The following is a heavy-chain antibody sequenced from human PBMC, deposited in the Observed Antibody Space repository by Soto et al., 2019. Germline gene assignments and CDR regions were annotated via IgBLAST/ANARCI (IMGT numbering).Heavy chain of an antibody. CDR1: GFTFSSYW. CDR3: AKDGQSGFWSGYYLDV. CDR2: ISIDGSRT. D-gene: IGHD3-3*01. V-gene: IGHV3-74*01. J-gene: IGHJ6*02. Sequence: GGSVRLSCAASGFTFSSYWMHWVRQAPGKGLVWVSRISIDGSRTNYADSVKGRFTISRDNAKNTLYLQMNGLRAEDTAVYYCAKDGQSGFWSGYYLDVWGQGTTVTVSS.